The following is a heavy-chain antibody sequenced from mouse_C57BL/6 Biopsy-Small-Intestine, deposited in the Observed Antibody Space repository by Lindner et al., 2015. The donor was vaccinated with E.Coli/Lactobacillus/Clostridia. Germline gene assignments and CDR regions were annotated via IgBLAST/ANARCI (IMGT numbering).Heavy chain of an antibody. D-gene: IGHD2-12*01. CDR3: ARSDYTYYTY. CDR1: LHLYSYW. Sequence: VQLQESGAELAKPGASVKTALQGFWLHLYSYWMHWVKQRPGQGLEWIGYINPSSGYTEYNQRFKDKATLTADKASSTAYMQLGSLTFEDSAVYYCARSDYTYYTYWGRRHHSHSLL. V-gene: IGHV1-7*01. CDR2: INPSSGYT. J-gene: IGHJ2*01.